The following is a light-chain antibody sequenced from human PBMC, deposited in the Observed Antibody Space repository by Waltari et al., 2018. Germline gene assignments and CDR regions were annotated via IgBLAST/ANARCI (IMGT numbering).Light chain of an antibody. J-gene: IGLJ1*01. V-gene: IGLV3-1*01. CDR1: KLGDKY. CDR3: QAWDSSAYV. CDR2: QDS. Sequence: SYELTQPPSVSVSPGQTASITCPGDKLGDKYACWYQQKPGQSPVLVNDQDSKRPSGIPERFSGSNSGNTATLTVSGTQAMDEADYYCQAWDSSAYVFGTGTKVTVL.